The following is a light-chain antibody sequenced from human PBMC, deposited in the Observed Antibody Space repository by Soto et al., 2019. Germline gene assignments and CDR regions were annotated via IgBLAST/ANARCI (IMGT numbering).Light chain of an antibody. Sequence: DIQMTQSLSSLSASVGDRVTITCRASQSISSYLNWYQQKPGKAPKLLIYAASSLQSGVPSRFSGSGSGTDFTLTISSLQPEDFATYYCQQSYSTPTFGQGTKVEIK. CDR1: QSISSY. CDR3: QQSYSTPT. J-gene: IGKJ1*01. V-gene: IGKV1-39*01. CDR2: AAS.